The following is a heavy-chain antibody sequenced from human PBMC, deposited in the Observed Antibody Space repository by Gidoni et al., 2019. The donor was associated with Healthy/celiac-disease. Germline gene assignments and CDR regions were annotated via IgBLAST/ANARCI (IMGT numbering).Heavy chain of an antibody. CDR3: TTLGYCSSTSCYAGFGLSWFDP. J-gene: IGHJ5*02. CDR2: IRSKANSYAT. D-gene: IGHD2-2*01. Sequence: EVQLVESGGGLVQPGGPLKLSCAASGFTFSGSAMHWVRQASGKGLEWVGRIRSKANSYATAYAASVKGRFTISRDDSKNTAYLQMNSLKTEDTAVYYCTTLGYCSSTSCYAGFGLSWFDPWGQGTLVTVSS. CDR1: GFTFSGSA. V-gene: IGHV3-73*02.